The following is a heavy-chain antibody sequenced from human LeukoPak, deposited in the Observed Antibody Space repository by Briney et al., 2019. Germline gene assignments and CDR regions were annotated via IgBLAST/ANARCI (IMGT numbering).Heavy chain of an antibody. D-gene: IGHD3-22*01. CDR1: GFTFSSYA. CDR3: AKSFMSSGSGSTRDAFDI. CDR2: ICGGGGST. Sequence: GGSLRLSCAASGFTFSSYAMSWVRQAPGKGLEWVSAICGGGGSTYYADSVKGRFTISRDNSKNTLYLQMNSLRAEDTAVYYCAKSFMSSGSGSTRDAFDIWGQGTMVTVSS. J-gene: IGHJ3*02. V-gene: IGHV3-23*01.